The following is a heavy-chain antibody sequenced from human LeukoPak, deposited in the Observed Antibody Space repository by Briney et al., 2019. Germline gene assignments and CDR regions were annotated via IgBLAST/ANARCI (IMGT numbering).Heavy chain of an antibody. Sequence: GRSLRLSCAASRFILSHHGMHWVRQAPGKGLEWVAVTWYDGSKQYYADSVKGRFTISRDISKNTLYLQMNSLRAEDTAVYYCARDLHPSGWSDFDYWGQGTLVTVSS. CDR2: TWYDGSKQ. V-gene: IGHV3-33*01. CDR1: RFILSHHG. J-gene: IGHJ4*02. D-gene: IGHD6-19*01. CDR3: ARDLHPSGWSDFDY.